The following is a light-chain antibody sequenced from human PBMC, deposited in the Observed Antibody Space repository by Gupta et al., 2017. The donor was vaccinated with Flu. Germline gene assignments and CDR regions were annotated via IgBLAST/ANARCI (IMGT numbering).Light chain of an antibody. CDR3: QKRSNWPPYT. J-gene: IGKJ2*01. CDR1: QSVSTY. CDR2: DAS. Sequence: DIELTQSPATLSLSPGERATLSCRASQSVSTYLAWYQKKPGQAPRLLIYDASNRATGIPARFSGSGSGTNFTLTISSLEPEDFAVYYCQKRSNWPPYTFGQGTRLEI. V-gene: IGKV3-11*01.